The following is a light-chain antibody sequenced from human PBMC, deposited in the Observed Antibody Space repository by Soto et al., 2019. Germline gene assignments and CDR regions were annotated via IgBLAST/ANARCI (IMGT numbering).Light chain of an antibody. V-gene: IGKV1-9*01. CDR1: QGISIY. J-gene: IGKJ2*01. CDR3: QQLNSNPYT. Sequence: DIQLTQSPSFLSASVGDRVTVTCRASQGISIYLAWYQQKPGKAPNLLIYAASTLQSGVPSRFSGSGSGTEFTLAISSLQPEECAAYYCQQLNSNPYTVGQGSKLESK. CDR2: AAS.